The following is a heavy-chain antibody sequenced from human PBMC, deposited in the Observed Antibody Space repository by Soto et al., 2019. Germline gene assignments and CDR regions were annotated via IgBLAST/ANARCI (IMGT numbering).Heavy chain of an antibody. CDR3: AREETGTLDY. CDR1: GGSIGSVGYS. V-gene: IGHV4-30-2*01. J-gene: IGHJ4*02. Sequence: SETLSLTCAVAGGSIGSVGYSWTWIRQPPGKGLEWLGNIYHSGNTYYNPSLKSRVTISVDRSKNQFSPNLNSVTAADTAVYYCAREETGTLDYWGQGALVTVSS. D-gene: IGHD1-7*01. CDR2: IYHSGNT.